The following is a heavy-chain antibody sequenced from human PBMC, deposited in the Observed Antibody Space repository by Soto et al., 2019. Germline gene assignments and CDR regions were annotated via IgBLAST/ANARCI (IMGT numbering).Heavy chain of an antibody. Sequence: EVQLVASGGGLVKPGESLRLSCAGSGFTFSNTWMSWVRQVPGKGLEWVGRSVSKNDGGTTDYPAAMKGRITISRDDSKNTLYLQLNSLRVEDTAVYYCTTDYGWAFDIWGRGTMVTASS. CDR1: GFTFSNTW. J-gene: IGHJ3*02. CDR3: TTDYGWAFDI. CDR2: SVSKNDGGTT. V-gene: IGHV3-15*04. D-gene: IGHD4-17*01.